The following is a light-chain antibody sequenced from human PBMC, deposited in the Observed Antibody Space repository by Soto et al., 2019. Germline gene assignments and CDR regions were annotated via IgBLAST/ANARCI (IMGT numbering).Light chain of an antibody. CDR3: QQYNNWPPLT. CDR1: QSVSSN. J-gene: IGKJ4*01. Sequence: EIVMTQSPATLSVSPGERATLSCRASQSVSSNLAWYQQKPGQAPRLLIYGASTRATGIPARFSGSGSGTDLTLTISSLQSEDFAVYYCQQYNNWPPLTFGGGTKVDIK. V-gene: IGKV3-15*01. CDR2: GAS.